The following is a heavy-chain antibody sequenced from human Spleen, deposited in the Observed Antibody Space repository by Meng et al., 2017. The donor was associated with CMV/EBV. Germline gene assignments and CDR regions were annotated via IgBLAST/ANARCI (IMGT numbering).Heavy chain of an antibody. D-gene: IGHD6-6*01. CDR3: ASVIAARPRGFDP. CDR2: IYYSGST. V-gene: IGHV4-61*01. J-gene: IGHJ5*02. Sequence: VSCGSVSSGSYYWSWIRQPPGKGLEWIGYIYYSGSTNYNPSLKSRVTISVDTSKNQFSLKLSSVTAADTAVYYRASVIAARPRGFDPWGQGTLVTVSS. CDR1: CGSVSSGSYY.